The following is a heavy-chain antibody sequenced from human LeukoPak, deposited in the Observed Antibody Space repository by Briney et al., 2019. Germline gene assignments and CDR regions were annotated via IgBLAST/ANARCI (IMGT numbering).Heavy chain of an antibody. CDR1: GFTFTAYH. Sequence: ASVKVSCKASGFTFTAYHMHWVRQAPGQGLEWMGLINPNSGGTNYAQKFQGRVTMTRDTSISTAYMEPSGLRPEDTAVYYCARDTGDGYTPPNYYYYMDVWGTGTTVTVSS. J-gene: IGHJ6*03. CDR2: INPNSGGT. CDR3: ARDTGDGYTPPNYYYYMDV. D-gene: IGHD5-24*01. V-gene: IGHV1-2*02.